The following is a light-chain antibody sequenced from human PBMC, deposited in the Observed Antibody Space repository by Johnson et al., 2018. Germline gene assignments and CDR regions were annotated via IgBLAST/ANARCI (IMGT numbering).Light chain of an antibody. CDR1: SSNIGNNY. CDR3: GTWDSSPSAGNV. CDR2: ENN. Sequence: QSVLTQPPSVSAAPGQKVTISCSGSSSNIGNNYVSWYQQLPGTAPKLLIYENNKRPSGIPDRFSGSKSGTSATLGITGLQTGDEADYYCGTWDSSPSAGNVFGNGTNVTDL. V-gene: IGLV1-51*02. J-gene: IGLJ1*01.